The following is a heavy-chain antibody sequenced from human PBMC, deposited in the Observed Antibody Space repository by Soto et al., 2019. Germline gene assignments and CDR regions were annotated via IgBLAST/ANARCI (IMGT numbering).Heavy chain of an antibody. V-gene: IGHV1-2*02. CDR1: GYTFSDYF. D-gene: IGHD6-6*01. J-gene: IGHJ5*02. Sequence: ASVKVSCKASGYTFSDYFIHCVRQAPGQGLEWMGMINPNSGATKFPHSSRAGVSMTRDTSITTVFVELSRLTSADTAVYYCARGGYSSSSIRFGPWGQGTLVTVSS. CDR3: ARGGYSSSSIRFGP. CDR2: INPNSGAT.